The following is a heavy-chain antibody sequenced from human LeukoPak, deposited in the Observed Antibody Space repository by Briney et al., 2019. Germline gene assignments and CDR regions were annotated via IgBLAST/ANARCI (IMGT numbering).Heavy chain of an antibody. CDR2: MYYSVTT. CDR3: VTLDTTMFSFFDP. CDR1: GGSISSTIHY. D-gene: IGHD5-18*01. V-gene: IGHV4-39*01. J-gene: IGHJ5*02. Sequence: SETLSLTCTVSGGSISSTIHYWGWVRQPPGKGLEWIGSMYYSVTTSYKPSLQSRVTISGDTSKNQFSLRLTSVTAADTAVYYCVTLDTTMFSFFDPWGQGTLVTVSS.